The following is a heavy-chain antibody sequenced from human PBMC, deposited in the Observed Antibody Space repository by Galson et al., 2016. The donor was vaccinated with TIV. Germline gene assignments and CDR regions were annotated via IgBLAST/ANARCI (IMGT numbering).Heavy chain of an antibody. CDR1: GGSISSGIHH. J-gene: IGHJ5*01. D-gene: IGHD3-3*01. V-gene: IGHV4-61*02. CDR2: IYTNVNA. CDR3: ARANYDFWSTSFAHWFDS. Sequence: TLSLTCTVSGGSISSGIHHWNWIRQPAGKGLEWIGRIYTNVNANYNPSLASRVTFSIDTSKNQFSLKPFSVNAAVTAVYYCARANYDFWSTSFAHWFDSWGQGTLVTVSS.